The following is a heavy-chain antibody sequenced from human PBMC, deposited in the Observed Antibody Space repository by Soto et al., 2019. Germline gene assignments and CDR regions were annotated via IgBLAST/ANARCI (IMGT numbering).Heavy chain of an antibody. Sequence: SETLTLTCTVSGVSVSTGGYFWTWIGQHPGKGLEWIGNIYYSGMTYYNPALRGRVSISLDPSESQFSLKLNSVTAADTVVYYCARDSSGPGYSYGKCDYWGQGALVTVSS. J-gene: IGHJ4*02. D-gene: IGHD5-18*01. CDR2: IYYSGMT. V-gene: IGHV4-31*03. CDR1: GVSVSTGGYF. CDR3: ARDSSGPGYSYGKCDY.